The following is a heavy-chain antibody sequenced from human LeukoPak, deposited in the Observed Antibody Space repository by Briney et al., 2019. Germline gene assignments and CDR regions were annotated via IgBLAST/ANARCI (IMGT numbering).Heavy chain of an antibody. D-gene: IGHD4-23*01. CDR2: ISSSSSTI. CDR1: GFTFSSYS. CDR3: AKGGNSREDYFDY. J-gene: IGHJ4*02. V-gene: IGHV3-48*01. Sequence: GGSLRLSCAASGFTFSSYSMNWVRQAPGKGLEWVSYISSSSSTIYYADSVKGRFTISRDNSKNTLYLQMNSLRAEDTAVYYCAKGGNSREDYFDYWGQGTLVTVSS.